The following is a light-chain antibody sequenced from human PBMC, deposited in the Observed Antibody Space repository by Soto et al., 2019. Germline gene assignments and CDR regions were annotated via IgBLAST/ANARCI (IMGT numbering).Light chain of an antibody. CDR1: SSDVGGYDL. CDR3: SSFAGSNTL. CDR2: EGA. Sequence: QSALTQPPSASGSPGQSVTISCTGTSSDVGGYDLVSWYQPHPGKAPKLILYEGAKRPSGVPDRFSGSKSGNTASLTVSGLQSDDESDYYCSSFAGSNTLFGGGTKVTVL. J-gene: IGLJ2*01. V-gene: IGLV2-8*01.